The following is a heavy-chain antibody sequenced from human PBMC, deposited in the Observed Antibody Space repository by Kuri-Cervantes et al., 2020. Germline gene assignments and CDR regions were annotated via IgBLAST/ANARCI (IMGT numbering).Heavy chain of an antibody. D-gene: IGHD3-9*01. J-gene: IGHJ5*02. CDR3: ARGSGQRYFDLDL. CDR1: GYTFTSYD. CDR2: MNPNSGNT. V-gene: IGHV1-8*01. Sequence: ASVKVSCKASGYTFTSYDINWVRQATGQGLEWMGWMNPNSGNTGYAQKFQGRVTLTRDTSASTAYMDLSSLRSEDTAVYYCARGSGQRYFDLDLWGQGTLVTVSS.